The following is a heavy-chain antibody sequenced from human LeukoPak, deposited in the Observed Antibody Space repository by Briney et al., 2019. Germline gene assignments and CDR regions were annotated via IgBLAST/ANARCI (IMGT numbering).Heavy chain of an antibody. CDR2: IIPILGIA. CDR1: GGIFSSYA. Sequence: SVRVSCKASGGIFSSYAISWVRQAPGRGLEWMGRIIPILGIANYAQKFQGRVTITADKSTSTAYMDLSSLRSEDTAVYYCARDLPPYYFDYWGQGTLVTVSS. J-gene: IGHJ4*02. CDR3: ARDLPPYYFDY. V-gene: IGHV1-69*04.